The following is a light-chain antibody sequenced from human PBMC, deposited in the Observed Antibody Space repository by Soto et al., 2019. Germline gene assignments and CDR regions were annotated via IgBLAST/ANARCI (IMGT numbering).Light chain of an antibody. CDR3: SSYAGSNHFV. V-gene: IGLV2-8*01. J-gene: IGLJ1*01. CDR1: SSDVGYYDY. Sequence: SVLTQPPSASGFPGQSVTISCTGTSSDVGYYDYVSWYQQHPGKAPKLVIYEVTKRPSGVPDRVSASKSGNTASLTVSGLRAEDEADYYCSSYAGSNHFVFGSGTKVTVL. CDR2: EVT.